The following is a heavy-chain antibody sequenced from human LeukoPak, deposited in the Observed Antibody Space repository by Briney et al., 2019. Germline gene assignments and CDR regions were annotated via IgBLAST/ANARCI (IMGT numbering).Heavy chain of an antibody. CDR3: AKVGATDY. CDR1: GFTFSSYG. D-gene: IGHD1-26*01. CDR2: ISYDGSNR. J-gene: IGHJ4*02. V-gene: IGHV3-30*18. Sequence: GGSLRLSCAASGFTFSSYGMHWVRQAPGKGLEWVAVISYDGSNRYYADSVKGRFTISRDNSKNTLYLQMNSLRAEDTAVYYCAKVGATDYWGQGTLVTVSS.